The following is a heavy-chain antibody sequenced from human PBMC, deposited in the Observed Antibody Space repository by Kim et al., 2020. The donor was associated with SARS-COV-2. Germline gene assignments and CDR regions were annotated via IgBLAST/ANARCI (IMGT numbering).Heavy chain of an antibody. CDR1: GYSFTSYW. V-gene: IGHV5-10-1*01. Sequence: GESLKISCKGSGYSFTSYWISWVRQMPGKGLEWMGRIDPSDSYTNYSPSFQGHVTISADKSISTAYLQWSSLKASDTAMYYCARLVRCSSTSCYLDWFDPWGQGTLVTVSS. J-gene: IGHJ5*02. D-gene: IGHD2-2*01. CDR3: ARLVRCSSTSCYLDWFDP. CDR2: IDPSDSYT.